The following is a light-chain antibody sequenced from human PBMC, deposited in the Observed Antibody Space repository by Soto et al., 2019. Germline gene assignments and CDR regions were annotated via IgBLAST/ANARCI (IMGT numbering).Light chain of an antibody. Sequence: EIVLTQSPGTLCLSPGERATLSCRASQSVAKNYLAWYKQKPGQAPRLLVYDASTRATGVPDRFRGSGSGTDFTLTITRLEPEDFVVYYCQQYDHEPLTFGGGTKVDSK. CDR2: DAS. V-gene: IGKV3-20*01. CDR1: QSVAKNY. J-gene: IGKJ4*01. CDR3: QQYDHEPLT.